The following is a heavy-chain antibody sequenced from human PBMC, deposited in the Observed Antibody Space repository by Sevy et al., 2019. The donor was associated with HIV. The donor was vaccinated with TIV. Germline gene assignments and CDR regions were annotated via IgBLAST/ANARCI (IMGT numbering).Heavy chain of an antibody. V-gene: IGHV3-23*01. Sequence: GGSLRLSCEASGFTFSSYGMSWVRQAPGKGLEWVSYISGTGGSTDYADSVKGRFTISRDNSKNTLYIHMISLRAEDTAVYFCANHGGRNWDQFFFDSWGQGTLVTVSS. J-gene: IGHJ4*02. D-gene: IGHD7-27*01. CDR2: ISGTGGST. CDR1: GFTFSSYG. CDR3: ANHGGRNWDQFFFDS.